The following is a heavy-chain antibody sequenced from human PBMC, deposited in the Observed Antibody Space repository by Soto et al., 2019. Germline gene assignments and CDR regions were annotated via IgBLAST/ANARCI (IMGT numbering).Heavy chain of an antibody. CDR1: GGSISSGGYS. D-gene: IGHD4-17*01. V-gene: IGHV4-30-2*01. Sequence: QLRLQESGSGLVKPSQTLSLTCAVSGGSISSGGYSWSWIRQPPGKGLEWSGYLYHSGSTYYNPSLKSRGTISVDRSKNQFSLKLSSVTAADTAVYYCARSMTTVTTNDYWGQGSLVTVSS. J-gene: IGHJ4*02. CDR3: ARSMTTVTTNDY. CDR2: LYHSGST.